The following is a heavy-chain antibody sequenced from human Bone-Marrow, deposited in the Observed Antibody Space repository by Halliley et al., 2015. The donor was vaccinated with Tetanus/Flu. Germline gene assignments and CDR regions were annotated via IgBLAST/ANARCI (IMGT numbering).Heavy chain of an antibody. CDR2: INWDDDK. Sequence: LVKPSQTLTLTCTFSGFSFSTSGMCLTWVRQSPGKALEWLAFINWDDDKYYSAALKTRLTISRVTSKNQVVLTMANMDPVDTAPYYCARTPIDANSSFSGMDVWGQGTTVTVSS. CDR3: ARTPIDANSSFSGMDV. V-gene: IGHV2-70*20. J-gene: IGHJ6*02. CDR1: GFSFSTSGMC.